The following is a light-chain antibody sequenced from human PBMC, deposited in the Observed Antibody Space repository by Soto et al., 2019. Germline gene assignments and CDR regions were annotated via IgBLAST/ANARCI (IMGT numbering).Light chain of an antibody. Sequence: DIKSAESGSFVDPCVGGRINISCRPSQAVPNNMAWCQQKPGKPPKLLIYEESTLHSGVPSRFSGRKSGTAFTLTIHSLQSEYFAVYYCQPYHTWPLTFGGGTKVDIK. J-gene: IGKJ4*01. CDR3: QPYHTWPLT. V-gene: IGKV1-9*01. CDR2: EES. CDR1: QAVPNN.